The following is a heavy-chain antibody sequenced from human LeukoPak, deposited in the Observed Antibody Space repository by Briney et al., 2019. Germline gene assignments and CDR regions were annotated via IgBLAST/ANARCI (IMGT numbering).Heavy chain of an antibody. CDR3: ARRGYYDSSGYSEPIDP. D-gene: IGHD3-22*01. J-gene: IGHJ5*02. V-gene: IGHV4-38-2*01. CDR2: IFYSGST. CDR1: GFTFSDYY. Sequence: GSLRLSCAASGFTFSDYYMSWIRQPPGKGLEWIANIFYSGSTYYNPSLKSRVTISVDTSKNQFSLKLSSVTAADTAVYYCARRGYYDSSGYSEPIDPWGQGTLVTVSS.